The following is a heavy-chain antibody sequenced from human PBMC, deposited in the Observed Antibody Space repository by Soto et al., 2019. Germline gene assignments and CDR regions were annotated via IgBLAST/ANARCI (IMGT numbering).Heavy chain of an antibody. J-gene: IGHJ6*02. Sequence: SVKVSCKASGGPFSSYAISWVRQAPGQGLEWMGGIIPIFGTANYAQKFQGRVTITADESTSTAYMELSSLRSEDTAVYYCARDRYSSSTNYYYGMDVWGQGTTVTVSS. D-gene: IGHD6-13*01. CDR3: ARDRYSSSTNYYYGMDV. CDR2: IIPIFGTA. V-gene: IGHV1-69*13. CDR1: GGPFSSYA.